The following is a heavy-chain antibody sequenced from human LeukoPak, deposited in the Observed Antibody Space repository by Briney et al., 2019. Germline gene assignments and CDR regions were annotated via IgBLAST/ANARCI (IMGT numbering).Heavy chain of an antibody. CDR3: ARADLGLLWFGELFGYWFDP. CDR2: TNPNSGGT. J-gene: IGHJ5*02. D-gene: IGHD3-10*01. V-gene: IGHV1-2*02. CDR1: GYTFTGYY. Sequence: ASVKVSCKASGYTFTGYYMHWVRQAPGQGLEWMGWTNPNSGGTNYAQKFQGRVTMTRDTSISTAYMELSRLRSDDTAVYYCARADLGLLWFGELFGYWFDPWGQGTLVTVSS.